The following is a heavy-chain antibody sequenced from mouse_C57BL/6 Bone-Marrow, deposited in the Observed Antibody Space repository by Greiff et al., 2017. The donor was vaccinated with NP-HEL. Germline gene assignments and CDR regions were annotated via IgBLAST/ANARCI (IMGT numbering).Heavy chain of an antibody. Sequence: EVQLVESEGGLVQPGSSMKLSCTTSGFTFSDYYMAWVRQVPERGLDWVANINYDGSSTYYLDSLKSRFIISRDNAKNMLYLQMSSLKSEDTATYYGAREGGLRRRTYAMDYWGQGTSVTVSS. CDR3: AREGGLRRRTYAMDY. CDR2: INYDGSST. D-gene: IGHD2-4*01. CDR1: GFTFSDYY. V-gene: IGHV5-16*01. J-gene: IGHJ4*01.